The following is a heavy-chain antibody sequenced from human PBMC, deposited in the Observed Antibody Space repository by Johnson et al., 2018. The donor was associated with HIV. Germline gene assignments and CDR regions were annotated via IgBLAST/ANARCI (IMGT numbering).Heavy chain of an antibody. CDR3: ARDGVYSSPWDAFDI. CDR2: ISWNSGNI. D-gene: IGHD6-19*01. Sequence: VQVVESGGGLVQPGRSLRLSCAASGFTFDDYAMHWVRQAPGKGLEWVSGISWNSGNIGYADSVKGRFTISRDNAKNSLYLQMNSLRAEDTALYYCARDGVYSSPWDAFDIWGQGTMVTVSS. J-gene: IGHJ3*02. V-gene: IGHV3-9*01. CDR1: GFTFDDYA.